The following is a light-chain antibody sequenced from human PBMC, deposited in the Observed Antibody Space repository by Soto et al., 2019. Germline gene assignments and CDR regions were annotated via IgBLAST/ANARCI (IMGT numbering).Light chain of an antibody. CDR2: GAS. J-gene: IGKJ4*01. CDR3: KNNNNGPLP. V-gene: IGKV3-15*01. Sequence: KVMTQSPATLSVSPGERATLSCRASQSVNSNLAWYQQKPGQAPRLLIYGASTRATGIPARFSGSASGTDFPFPFSTRQPEIFAFFYCKNNNNGPLPLGGGTKV. CDR1: QSVNSN.